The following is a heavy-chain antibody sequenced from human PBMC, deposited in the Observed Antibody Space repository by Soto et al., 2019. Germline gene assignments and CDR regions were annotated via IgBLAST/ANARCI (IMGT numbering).Heavy chain of an antibody. CDR2: ISATGGTT. CDR1: GFTFSSYA. CDR3: AKETTAAVGDYFDS. V-gene: IGHV3-23*01. D-gene: IGHD6-13*01. Sequence: EVQLLESGGGLVQPGGSLRLSCVASGFTFSSYAISWVRQAPGKGPEWVAVISATGGTTYFADSVKGRFSISRDNSKNTLYLQLHSLRGEDTAVYYCAKETTAAVGDYFDSWGQGTQVTVSS. J-gene: IGHJ4*02.